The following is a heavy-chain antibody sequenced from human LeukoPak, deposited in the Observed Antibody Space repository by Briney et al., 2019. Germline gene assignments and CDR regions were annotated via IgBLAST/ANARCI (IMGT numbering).Heavy chain of an antibody. CDR1: GFTFSTYE. J-gene: IGHJ4*02. Sequence: PTGGSLRLSCTASGFTFSTYEMNWVRQAPGKGLEWVSYISGSGYPIYYADSVKGRFTISRDNAKNSLYLQMNSLRAEDTATYYCARVRGLEWLLKHLDSWGQGTLVTVSS. CDR3: ARVRGLEWLLKHLDS. CDR2: ISGSGYPI. D-gene: IGHD3-3*01. V-gene: IGHV3-48*03.